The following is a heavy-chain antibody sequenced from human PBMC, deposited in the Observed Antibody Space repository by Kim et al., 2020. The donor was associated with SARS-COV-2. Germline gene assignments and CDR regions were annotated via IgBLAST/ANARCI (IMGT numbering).Heavy chain of an antibody. J-gene: IGHJ6*02. CDR2: ISAYNGNT. D-gene: IGHD3-10*01. CDR3: ARDLGGDYYGSGSYYYGMDV. CDR1: GYTFTSYG. V-gene: IGHV1-18*04. Sequence: ASVKVSCKASGYTFTSYGISWVRQAPGQGLEWMGWISAYNGNTNYAQKLQGRVTMTTDTSTSTAYMELRSLRSDDTAVYYCARDLGGDYYGSGSYYYGMDVWGQGTTVTVSS.